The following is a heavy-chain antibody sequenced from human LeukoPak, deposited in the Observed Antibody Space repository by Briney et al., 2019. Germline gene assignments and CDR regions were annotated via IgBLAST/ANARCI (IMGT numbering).Heavy chain of an antibody. J-gene: IGHJ4*02. CDR1: GYTFTSYD. Sequence: AASVKVSCKASGYTFTSYDINWVRQATGQGLEWMGWMNPNSGNTGYAQKFQGRVTMTRNTSISTAYMELSGLRSEDTAVYYCASLHDYGDSEVGYWGQGTLVTVSS. D-gene: IGHD4-17*01. CDR2: MNPNSGNT. CDR3: ASLHDYGDSEVGY. V-gene: IGHV1-8*01.